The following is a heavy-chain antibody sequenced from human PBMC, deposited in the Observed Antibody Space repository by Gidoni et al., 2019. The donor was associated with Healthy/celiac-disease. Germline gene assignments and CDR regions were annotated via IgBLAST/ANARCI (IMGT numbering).Heavy chain of an antibody. V-gene: IGHV1-3*01. CDR1: GYTFTSYA. Sequence: QVQLVQSGAEVKKPGASVKVSCKASGYTFTSYAMHWVRQAPGQRLEWMGWINAGNGNTKYSQKFQGRVTITRDTSASTAYMELSSLRSEDTAVYYCARVLVYYDSSGYHYYGMDVWGQGTTVTVSS. J-gene: IGHJ6*02. CDR3: ARVLVYYDSSGYHYYGMDV. D-gene: IGHD3-22*01. CDR2: INAGNGNT.